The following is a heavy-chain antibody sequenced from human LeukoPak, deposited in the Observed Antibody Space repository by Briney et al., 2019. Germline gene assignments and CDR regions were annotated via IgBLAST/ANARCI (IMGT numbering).Heavy chain of an antibody. J-gene: IGHJ5*02. CDR2: ISTNNGNT. D-gene: IGHD1-1*01. Sequence: VASVKVSCKSSGYTSSDYGISWMRQAPGQGLEWMGWISTNNGNTNYAQQVQGRVTMTTDTSTSTAYMELRSLKSDDTAVYYCARDVPGSIGTTARFDPWGQGTLVTVSS. CDR1: GYTSSDYG. CDR3: ARDVPGSIGTTARFDP. V-gene: IGHV1-18*01.